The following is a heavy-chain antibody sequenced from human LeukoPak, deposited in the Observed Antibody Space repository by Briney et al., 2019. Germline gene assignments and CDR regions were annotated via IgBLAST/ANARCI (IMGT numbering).Heavy chain of an antibody. CDR3: ARVRGGWLQSESLDY. D-gene: IGHD5-24*01. CDR1: GFIFDTYW. V-gene: IGHV3-30-3*01. CDR2: ISYDGSNK. J-gene: IGHJ4*02. Sequence: GGSLRLSCAASGFIFDTYWMSWVRQAPGKGLEWVAVISYDGSNKYYADSVKGRFTISRDNSKNTLYLQMNSLRAEDTAVYYCARVRGGWLQSESLDYWGQGTLVTVSS.